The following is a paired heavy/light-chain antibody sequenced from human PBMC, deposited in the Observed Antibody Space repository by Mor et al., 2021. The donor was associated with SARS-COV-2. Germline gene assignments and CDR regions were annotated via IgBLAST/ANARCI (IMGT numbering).Heavy chain of an antibody. J-gene: IGHJ6*02. Sequence: EVQLVESGGGLVQPGRSLRLSCAASGFTFEDYAMHWVRQGPGKGLEWVSGISRNSGSIGYADSVKGRFTISRDNVKNSLYLQMSSLRAEDTALYYCAKDHRLDLDLNYFYGMDVWGQGTTVTVSS. CDR1: GFTFEDYA. CDR2: ISRNSGSI. CDR3: AKDHRLDLDLNYFYGMDV. D-gene: IGHD6-19*01. V-gene: IGHV3-9*01.
Light chain of an antibody. CDR1: TSDVGSYNL. J-gene: IGLJ3*02. CDR3: CSYARSNTVV. Sequence: QSALTQPASVSGAPGQSITISCSGTTSDVGSYNLVSWYQHHPGKAPKLMIYEVSKRPSGVSDRFSASKSGNTASLTISGLQAEDEADYYCCSYARSNTVVFGGGTKVTVL. V-gene: IGLV2-23*02. CDR2: EVS.